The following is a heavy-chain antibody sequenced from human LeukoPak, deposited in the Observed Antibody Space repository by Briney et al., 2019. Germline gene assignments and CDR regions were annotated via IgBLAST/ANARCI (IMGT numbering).Heavy chain of an antibody. D-gene: IGHD3-16*01. CDR1: GFIFTDHW. CDR2: IKEDESAK. CDR3: ARAVDVADY. V-gene: IGHV3-7*01. J-gene: IGHJ4*02. Sequence: GGSLRLSCVASGFIFTDHWMSWVRQAPGKGLDWVANIKEDESAKFYADSVRGRFTISRDNAKNSVYLEMYNLRVEDTAVYYCARAVDVADYWGRGTLVTVSS.